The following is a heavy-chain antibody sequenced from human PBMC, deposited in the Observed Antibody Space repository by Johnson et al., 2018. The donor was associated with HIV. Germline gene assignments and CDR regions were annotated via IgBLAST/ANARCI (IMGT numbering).Heavy chain of an antibody. J-gene: IGHJ3*02. CDR1: GFTFSNAW. CDR3: ANGNYYYDSSGYPTDAFDI. V-gene: IGHV3-30-3*01. Sequence: QMQLVESGGGLVQPGGSLRVSCTASGFTFSNAWMSWVRQAPGKGLEWVAVISYGGSNKYYEDSVKGRLTISRGNSKNTLYLQMNSLRAEDTALYYCANGNYYYDSSGYPTDAFDIWGQGTMVTVSS. D-gene: IGHD3-22*01. CDR2: ISYGGSNK.